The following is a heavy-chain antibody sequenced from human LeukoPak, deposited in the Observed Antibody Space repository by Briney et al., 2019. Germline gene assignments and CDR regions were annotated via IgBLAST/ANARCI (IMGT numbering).Heavy chain of an antibody. CDR2: MYNRGST. V-gene: IGHV4-59*01. CDR1: GDSISNYY. D-gene: IGHD6-19*01. Sequence: ASEPLSLTCTVSGDSISNYYWSWIRQSPGKELEWIGYMYNRGSTIYNPSLKSRVTISTDTSKNQFSLRLTSVTAADTAVYYCARAEKAVTGTLDSWGQGTLITVSS. CDR3: ARAEKAVTGTLDS. J-gene: IGHJ4*02.